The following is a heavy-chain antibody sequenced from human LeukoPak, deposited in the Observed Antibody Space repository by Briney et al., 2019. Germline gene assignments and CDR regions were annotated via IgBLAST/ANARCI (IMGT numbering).Heavy chain of an antibody. CDR1: GYSFTSYW. J-gene: IGHJ4*02. D-gene: IGHD3-16*02. Sequence: KNGESLKISCKGSGYSFTSYWIGWVRQMPGKGLEWMGIIYPGDSDTRYSPSFQGQVTISADKSTSTAYLQWSSLKASDTAMYYCARIPGAIMITFGGVIGPYYFDYWGQGTLVTVSS. CDR3: ARIPGAIMITFGGVIGPYYFDY. V-gene: IGHV5-51*01. CDR2: IYPGDSDT.